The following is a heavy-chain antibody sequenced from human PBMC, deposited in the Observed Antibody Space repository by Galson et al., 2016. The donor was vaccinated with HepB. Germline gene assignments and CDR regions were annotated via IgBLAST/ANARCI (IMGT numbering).Heavy chain of an antibody. Sequence: SLRLSCAASGFTFSSYDMHWVRQPRGKGLEWVSAIGSAGDTYYPDSVKGRFTISRENAKNSLYLQMNSLSAGDTAIYYCTRGVYLDWLPFDQWGQGTLVTVSS. V-gene: IGHV3-13*01. CDR3: TRGVYLDWLPFDQ. D-gene: IGHD3-9*01. J-gene: IGHJ4*02. CDR2: IGSAGDT. CDR1: GFTFSSYD.